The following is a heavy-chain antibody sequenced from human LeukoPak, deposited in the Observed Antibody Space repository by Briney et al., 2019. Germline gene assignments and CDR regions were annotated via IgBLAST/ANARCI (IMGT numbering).Heavy chain of an antibody. CDR2: ISSSSSTI. J-gene: IGHJ4*02. V-gene: IGHV3-48*01. Sequence: PGGSLRLSCAASGFTFSSYSMNWVRQAPGKGLEWVSYISSSSSTIYYADSVKGRFTISRDNTKNSLYLQMNSLRAKDTAVYYCARDYYYYDSSSMGGYYFDYWGQGTLVTVSS. CDR1: GFTFSSYS. CDR3: ARDYYYYDSSSMGGYYFDY. D-gene: IGHD3-22*01.